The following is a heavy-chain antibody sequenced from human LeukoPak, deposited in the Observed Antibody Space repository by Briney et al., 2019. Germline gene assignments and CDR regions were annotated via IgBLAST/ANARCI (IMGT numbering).Heavy chain of an antibody. CDR2: ISYDRSSE. CDR1: GFTFSSYG. V-gene: IGHV3-30-3*01. CDR3: ARDLRGLWFGPNDI. Sequence: HPGGSLRLSCAASGFTFSSYGIHWVRQARGKGLEWVAFISYDRSSEYYADSVKGRFTISRDNSKNTLYLQMNSLRAEDTAVYYCARDLRGLWFGPNDIWGQGTMVTVSS. J-gene: IGHJ3*02. D-gene: IGHD3-10*01.